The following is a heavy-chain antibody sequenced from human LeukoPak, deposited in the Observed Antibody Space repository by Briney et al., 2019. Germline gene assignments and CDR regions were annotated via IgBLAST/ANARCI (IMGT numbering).Heavy chain of an antibody. Sequence: GGSLRLSCAASGFTFSSYGMHWVRQAPGKGLEWVAVISYDGSNKYYADSVKGRFTISRDNSKNTLYLQMNSLRAEDTAVYYCAKDGVGVGLWFGDYYYGMDVWGQGTTVTVSS. CDR1: GFTFSSYG. V-gene: IGHV3-30*18. CDR3: AKDGVGVGLWFGDYYYGMDV. D-gene: IGHD3-10*01. CDR2: ISYDGSNK. J-gene: IGHJ6*02.